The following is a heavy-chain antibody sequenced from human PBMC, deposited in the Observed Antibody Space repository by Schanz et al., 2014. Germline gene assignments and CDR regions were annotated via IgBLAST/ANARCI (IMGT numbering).Heavy chain of an antibody. J-gene: IGHJ4*02. D-gene: IGHD3-3*01. Sequence: QVQLVQSGAEVKKPGSSVKVSCQSSGGSFSTFALSWVRQTPGQGLEWMGRIIPLLGTTNYAQKFQGRVTITADISTSTAYMELRSLRSDDTAMYYCARDGLRFLEWLPRPDIWGQGAQVTVSS. CDR1: GGSFSTFA. CDR2: IIPLLGTT. CDR3: ARDGLRFLEWLPRPDI. V-gene: IGHV1-69*08.